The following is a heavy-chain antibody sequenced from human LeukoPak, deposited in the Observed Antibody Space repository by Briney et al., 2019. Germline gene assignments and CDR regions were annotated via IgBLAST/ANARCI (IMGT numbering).Heavy chain of an antibody. CDR1: GGSISSGDYY. CDR3: ARDIVVVVAATLLSSWFDP. CDR2: IYYSGST. D-gene: IGHD2-15*01. Sequence: SETLSLTCTVSGGSISSGDYYWNWIRQPPGKGLEWIGYIYYSGSTYYNPSLKSRVTISVDTSKNQFSLKLSSVTAADTAVYYCARDIVVVVAATLLSSWFDPWGQGTLVTVSS. J-gene: IGHJ5*02. V-gene: IGHV4-30-4*08.